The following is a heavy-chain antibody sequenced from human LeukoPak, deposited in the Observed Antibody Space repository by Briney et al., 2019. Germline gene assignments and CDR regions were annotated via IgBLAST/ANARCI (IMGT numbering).Heavy chain of an antibody. Sequence: ASVKVSCKASGYTFTSYAMHWVRQAPGQRLEWMGWINAGNGNTKYSQKFQGRVTVTRDTSASTAYMELSSLRSEDTAVYYCARDRMVGATTSEPSFDYWGQGTLVTVSS. V-gene: IGHV1-3*01. J-gene: IGHJ4*02. CDR3: ARDRMVGATTSEPSFDY. D-gene: IGHD1-26*01. CDR1: GYTFTSYA. CDR2: INAGNGNT.